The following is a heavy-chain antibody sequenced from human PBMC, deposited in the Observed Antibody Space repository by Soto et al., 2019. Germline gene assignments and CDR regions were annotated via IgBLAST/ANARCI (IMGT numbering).Heavy chain of an antibody. V-gene: IGHV5-51*01. Sequence: PGESLKISCKGSGYSFTSYWIGWVRQMPGKGLEWMGIIYPGDSDTRYSPSFHGQVTISADKSISTAYLQWSSLKASDTAMYYCARVVPAAIGYYYYYMDGWGKGTTVTVSS. CDR1: GYSFTSYW. D-gene: IGHD2-2*02. CDR3: ARVVPAAIGYYYYYMDG. CDR2: IYPGDSDT. J-gene: IGHJ6*03.